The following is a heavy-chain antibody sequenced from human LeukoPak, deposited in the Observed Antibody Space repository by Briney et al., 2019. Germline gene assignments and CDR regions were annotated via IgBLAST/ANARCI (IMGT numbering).Heavy chain of an antibody. CDR1: GYSISSGYY. V-gene: IGHV4-38-2*02. J-gene: IGHJ5*02. CDR3: ASSLYDFWSGYVNWFDP. CDR2: IYHSGST. Sequence: KASETLSLTCTVSGYSISSGYYWGWIRQPPGKGLEWIGSIYHSGSTYYNPSLKSRVTISVDTSKNQFSLKLSSVTAADTAVYYCASSLYDFWSGYVNWFDPWGQGTLVTVSS. D-gene: IGHD3-3*01.